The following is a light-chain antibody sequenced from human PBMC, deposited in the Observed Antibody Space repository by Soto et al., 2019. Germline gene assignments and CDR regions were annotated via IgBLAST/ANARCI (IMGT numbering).Light chain of an antibody. J-gene: IGKJ1*01. V-gene: IGKV3-11*01. CDR1: QSVSSS. CDR3: QQRSKWPPT. Sequence: EIELTQSPATLSLSPGEIATLSCMASQSVSSSLAWYQQKPGQAPMLLIYDASNRATGIPARFRGSGSGTDFTLTISSLEPEDFAVYYCQQRSKWPPTFGQGTKVDIK. CDR2: DAS.